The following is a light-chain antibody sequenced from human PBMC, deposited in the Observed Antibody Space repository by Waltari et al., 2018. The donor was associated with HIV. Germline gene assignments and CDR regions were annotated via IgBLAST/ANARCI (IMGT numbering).Light chain of an antibody. Sequence: QSVLTQPPSASGTPGQSVSISCSGSRSNLGRNYLYWYQHLPGTTPKVVIYRSDQRPSGVPDRFSGSNSGTSASLAISGLRSEDEAHYYCASWDDNLSGWVFGGGTKLTVL. CDR2: RSD. J-gene: IGLJ3*02. CDR1: RSNLGRNY. CDR3: ASWDDNLSGWV. V-gene: IGLV1-47*01.